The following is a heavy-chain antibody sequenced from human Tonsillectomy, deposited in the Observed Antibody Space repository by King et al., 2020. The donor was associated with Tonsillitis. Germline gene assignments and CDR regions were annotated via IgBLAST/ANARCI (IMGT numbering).Heavy chain of an antibody. J-gene: IGHJ4*01. D-gene: IGHD3-9*01. CDR2: VSYSGYKK. V-gene: IGHV3-30-3*01. CDR3: ARVSECFGDLNGYSTGFDY. CDR1: GFTFSSFP. Sequence: VQLVESGGGVVQPGGSLRLSCAASGFTFSSFPFHWVRQAPGKGLEWVAGVSYSGYKKSYAESVKGRFTISRDTSKDMQYLQRNSLRPEDTGIYFCARVSECFGDLNGYSTGFDYWGHGTLVTVSS.